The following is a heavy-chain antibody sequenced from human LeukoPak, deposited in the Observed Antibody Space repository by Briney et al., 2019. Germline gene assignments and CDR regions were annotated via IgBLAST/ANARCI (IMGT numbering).Heavy chain of an antibody. D-gene: IGHD2-15*01. V-gene: IGHV4-39*01. J-gene: IGHJ5*02. CDR1: GGSISSTSYY. Sequence: SETLSLTCNVFGGSISSTSYYWGWIRQPPGKGLEWIGSIYYSGTTYYSPSLKSRVTISVHTSKNQFSLKLSSVTAADTAVYYCARQQCNGGSCYSRAIWFDPWGQGHLVSVSS. CDR3: ARQQCNGGSCYSRAIWFDP. CDR2: IYYSGTT.